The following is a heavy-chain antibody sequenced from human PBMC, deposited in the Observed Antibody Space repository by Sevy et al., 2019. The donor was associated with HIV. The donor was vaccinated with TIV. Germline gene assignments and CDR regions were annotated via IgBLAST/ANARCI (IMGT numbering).Heavy chain of an antibody. CDR1: GFTFSSYS. J-gene: IGHJ4*02. D-gene: IGHD6-13*01. CDR2: ISSSSSYI. Sequence: GGSLRLSCAASGFTFSSYSMNWVRQAPGKGLEWVSSISSSSSYIYYADSVKGRFTISRDNAKNSLYLQMNSLRAEDTAVYYCARGGAAADSYYFDYWGQGILVTVSS. V-gene: IGHV3-21*01. CDR3: ARGGAAADSYYFDY.